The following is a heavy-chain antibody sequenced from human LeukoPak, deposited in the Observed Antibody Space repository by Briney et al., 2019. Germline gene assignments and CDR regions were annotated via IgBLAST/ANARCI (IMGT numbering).Heavy chain of an antibody. CDR3: AKTMGTTTYYYGMDV. CDR2: MNPNSGNT. V-gene: IGHV1-8*01. D-gene: IGHD1-26*01. CDR1: GYTFTSYE. Sequence: ASVKVSCKASGYTFTSYEIKWVRQAAGQGLEWMGWMNPNSGNTCYAQNFQGRVTITRNTSISTAYIELSSLRSEDTAVYYCAKTMGTTTYYYGMDVWGQGTTVTVSS. J-gene: IGHJ6*02.